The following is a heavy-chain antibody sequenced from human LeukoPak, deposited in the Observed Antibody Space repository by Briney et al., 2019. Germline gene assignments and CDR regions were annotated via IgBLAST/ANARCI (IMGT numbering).Heavy chain of an antibody. J-gene: IGHJ5*02. CDR2: INAGNGNT. CDR1: GYTFTSYA. Sequence: GASVKVSCKASGYTFTSYAMHWVRQAPGQRLEWMGWINAGNGNTKYPQKFQGRVTITRDTSASTAYMELSSLRSEDTAVYYCARRYNWNYFDPWGQGTLVTVSS. D-gene: IGHD1-7*01. V-gene: IGHV1-3*01. CDR3: ARRYNWNYFDP.